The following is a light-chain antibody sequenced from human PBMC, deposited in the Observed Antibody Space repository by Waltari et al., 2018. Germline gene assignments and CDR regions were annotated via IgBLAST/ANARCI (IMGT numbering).Light chain of an antibody. V-gene: IGLV2-8*01. CDR3: LSYAGNDGYF. CDR2: DVS. Sequence: QSALTQPPSASGSPGQSVTISCTGPSSDVGGYHYASWYQPPPGQAPKPMLTDVSKRPSGVPDRFSGSKAGNTASLTISGLQADDEADYYCLSYAGNDGYFFGTGTRVTVL. J-gene: IGLJ1*01. CDR1: SSDVGGYHY.